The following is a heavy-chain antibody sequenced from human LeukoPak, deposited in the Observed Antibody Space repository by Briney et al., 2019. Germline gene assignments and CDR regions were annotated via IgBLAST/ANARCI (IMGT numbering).Heavy chain of an antibody. D-gene: IGHD2-2*01. CDR3: ALLGHCSSTSCSPDY. Sequence: PSETLSLTCAVSGYSISSGYYWGWIRQPPGKGLEWIGSIYHSGSTYYNPSLKSRVTISVDTSKNQFSLKLSSVTAADTAVYYCALLGHCSSTSCSPDYWGQGTLVTVSS. CDR2: IYHSGST. CDR1: GYSISSGYY. J-gene: IGHJ4*02. V-gene: IGHV4-38-2*01.